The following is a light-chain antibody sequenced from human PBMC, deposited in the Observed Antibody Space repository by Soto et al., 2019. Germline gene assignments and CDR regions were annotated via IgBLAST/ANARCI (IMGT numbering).Light chain of an antibody. Sequence: QSALTQPPSASGSPGQSVTISCTGTSSDVGAYNYVSWYQQHAGKAPKLVIYEVTKRPSGVPDRFSGAKSANTASLTVSGLQAEDEVDYYCSSFASSNTWVFGGGTKLTVL. CDR2: EVT. V-gene: IGLV2-8*01. CDR3: SSFASSNTWV. CDR1: SSDVGAYNY. J-gene: IGLJ3*02.